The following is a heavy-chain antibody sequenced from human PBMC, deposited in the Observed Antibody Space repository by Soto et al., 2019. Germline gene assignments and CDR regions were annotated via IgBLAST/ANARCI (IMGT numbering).Heavy chain of an antibody. D-gene: IGHD2-15*01. J-gene: IGHJ6*02. Sequence: PGGSLRLSCAASGFTFSSYWMSWVRQAPGKGQERVTNIKQEGSEKYYVDSVKGRFTISRDNAKNSLYLQMNSLRAEDTAVYYCARDPSVVVVAATPYYYYGMDVWGQGTTVTVSS. V-gene: IGHV3-7*01. CDR2: IKQEGSEK. CDR3: ARDPSVVVVAATPYYYYGMDV. CDR1: GFTFSSYW.